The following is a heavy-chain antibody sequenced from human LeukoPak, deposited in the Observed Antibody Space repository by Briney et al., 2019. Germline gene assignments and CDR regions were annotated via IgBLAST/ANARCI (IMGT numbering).Heavy chain of an antibody. CDR2: INHSGST. CDR3: ARAGGDLAAAGIDY. V-gene: IGHV4-34*01. D-gene: IGHD6-13*01. J-gene: IGHJ4*02. CDR1: GGSFSGYY. Sequence: SETLSPTCAVYGGSFSGYYWSWIRQPPGKGLEWIGEINHSGSTNYNPSLKSRVTISVDTSKNQFSLKLSSVTAADTAVYYCARAGGDLAAAGIDYWGQGTLVTVSS.